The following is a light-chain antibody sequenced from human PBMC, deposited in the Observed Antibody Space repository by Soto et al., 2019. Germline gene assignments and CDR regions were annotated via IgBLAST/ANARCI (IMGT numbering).Light chain of an antibody. V-gene: IGKV3-15*01. CDR1: QFISSS. Sequence: EIVMTQSPATLSVSPGERVTLSCRASQFISSSLAWYQQKPGQAPRLLIYDASTRASGIPARFSGSGSGTEFTLTISSLQSEDFAFYYCQHYNTWPPLTFGGGTKVEIK. CDR2: DAS. CDR3: QHYNTWPPLT. J-gene: IGKJ4*01.